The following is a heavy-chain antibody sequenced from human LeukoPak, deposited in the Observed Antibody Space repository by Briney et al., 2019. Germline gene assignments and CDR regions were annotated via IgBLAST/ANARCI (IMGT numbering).Heavy chain of an antibody. J-gene: IGHJ6*02. CDR3: ARDAGQDYYGSENGYYYYGMDV. Sequence: GGSLRLSCAASGFTFSSYWMSWVRQAPGKGPEWVANIKQDGSEKYYVDSVKGRFTISRDNAKNSLYLQMNSLRAEDTAVYYCARDAGQDYYGSENGYYYYGMDVWGQGTTVTVSS. CDR2: IKQDGSEK. CDR1: GFTFSSYW. D-gene: IGHD3-10*01. V-gene: IGHV3-7*01.